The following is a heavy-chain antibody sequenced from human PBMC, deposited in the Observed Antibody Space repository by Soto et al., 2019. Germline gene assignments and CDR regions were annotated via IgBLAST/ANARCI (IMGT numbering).Heavy chain of an antibody. D-gene: IGHD3-16*01. Sequence: QVQLVQSGAEVKKPGSSVKVSCKASGGTFSSYTISWVRQAPGQGLEWMGRIIPILGIANYAQKFQGRVTXTVXKSTSTAYMELSSLRSEDTAVYYCARVGGAVSFDYWGQGTLVTVSS. CDR3: ARVGGAVSFDY. CDR2: IIPILGIA. J-gene: IGHJ4*02. CDR1: GGTFSSYT. V-gene: IGHV1-69*02.